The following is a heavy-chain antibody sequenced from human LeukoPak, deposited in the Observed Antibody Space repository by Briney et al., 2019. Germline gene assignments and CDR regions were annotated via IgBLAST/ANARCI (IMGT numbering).Heavy chain of an antibody. V-gene: IGHV3-64*01. Sequence: GWSLRLSCAASGFTFSIYAMHWVRQGPGKGLEHVSGISYNGSQTYYGNSVKDRFTISRDNAKNTVYLQMASLRVDDMAVYYCVRDRGGSGWYYFDYWGQGILVTVSS. CDR3: VRDRGGSGWYYFDY. D-gene: IGHD6-19*01. J-gene: IGHJ4*02. CDR1: GFTFSIYA. CDR2: ISYNGSQT.